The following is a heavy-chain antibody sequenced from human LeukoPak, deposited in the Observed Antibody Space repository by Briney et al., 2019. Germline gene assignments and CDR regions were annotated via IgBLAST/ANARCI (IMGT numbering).Heavy chain of an antibody. CDR2: ISYDGSNK. J-gene: IGHJ4*02. D-gene: IGHD3-9*01. V-gene: IGHV3-30-3*01. CDR1: GFTFSGYA. CDR3: AGDPTLYYDILTGYYSFDY. Sequence: PGRSLRLSCAASGFTFSGYAMHWVRQAPGKGLEWVAVISYDGSNKYYADSVKGRFTISRDNSKNTLYLQMNSLRAEDTAVYYCAGDPTLYYDILTGYYSFDYWGQGTLVTVSS.